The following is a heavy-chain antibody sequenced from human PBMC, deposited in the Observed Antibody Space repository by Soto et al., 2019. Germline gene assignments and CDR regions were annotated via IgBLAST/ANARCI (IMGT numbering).Heavy chain of an antibody. CDR2: ISYDGSNK. CDR3: ARDLHVDTAMKGTWFDP. CDR1: GFTFSSYA. V-gene: IGHV3-30-3*01. D-gene: IGHD5-18*01. Sequence: PGGSLRLSCAASGFTFSSYAMHWVRQAPGKGLEWVAVISYDGSNKYYADSVKGRFTISRDNSKNTLYLQMNSLRAEDTAVYYCARDLHVDTAMKGTWFDPWGQGTLVTVSS. J-gene: IGHJ5*02.